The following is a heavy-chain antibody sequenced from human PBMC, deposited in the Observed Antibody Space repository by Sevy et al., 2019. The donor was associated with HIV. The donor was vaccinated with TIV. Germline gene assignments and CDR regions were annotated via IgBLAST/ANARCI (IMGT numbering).Heavy chain of an antibody. V-gene: IGHV1-24*01. D-gene: IGHD3-22*01. CDR3: AAAREYYEDSSGYLDY. Sequence: ASVKVSCKVSGYTLTKLSMHWVRQAPGKGLEWMGRFDPEDGETIFPQKFQGRVTMTEDTSTDTAYMELSSLRSEDTAVYYCAAAREYYEDSSGYLDYWGQGTLVTVSS. J-gene: IGHJ4*02. CDR1: GYTLTKLS. CDR2: FDPEDGET.